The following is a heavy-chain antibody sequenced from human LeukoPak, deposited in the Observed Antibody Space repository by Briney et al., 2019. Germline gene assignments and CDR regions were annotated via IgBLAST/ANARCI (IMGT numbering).Heavy chain of an antibody. CDR2: INPNSGGT. CDR1: GYTFTGYY. J-gene: IGHJ5*02. V-gene: IGHV1-2*02. Sequence: ASVKVSCKASGYTFTGYYMHWVRQAPGQGLGWMGWINPNSGGTNYAQKFQGRVTMTRDTSISTAYMELNRLRSDDTAVYYCARGNDYGMMYNWFDPWGQGTLVTVSS. D-gene: IGHD4-17*01. CDR3: ARGNDYGMMYNWFDP.